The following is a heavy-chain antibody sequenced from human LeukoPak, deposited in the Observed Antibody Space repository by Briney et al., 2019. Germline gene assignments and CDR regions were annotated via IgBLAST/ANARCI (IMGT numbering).Heavy chain of an antibody. D-gene: IGHD4-17*01. V-gene: IGHV3-21*01. CDR1: GFTFSSYS. Sequence: PGGSLRLSCAASGFTFSSYSMNWVRQAPGKGLEWVSSISSSSSYIYYADSVKGRFTISRDNAKNSLYLQMNSLRAEDTAVYYCARAGYPTVTTDYWGQGTLVTVSS. CDR3: ARAGYPTVTTDY. CDR2: ISSSSSYI. J-gene: IGHJ4*02.